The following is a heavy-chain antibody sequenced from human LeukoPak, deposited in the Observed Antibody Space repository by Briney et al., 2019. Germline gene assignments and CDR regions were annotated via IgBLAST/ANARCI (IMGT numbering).Heavy chain of an antibody. CDR3: ARSGWGLLSNWFDP. CDR1: GGSFIGYY. D-gene: IGHD3-10*01. J-gene: IGHJ5*02. Sequence: SAPLSPPCPVFGGSFIGYYWSWIRQPPGKGLGWIGEINHSGSTNYNPTLKSRVTISVDTAKNQFSLKLSSVAAADTAVYYCARSGWGLLSNWFDPWGQGTLVTVSS. CDR2: INHSGST. V-gene: IGHV4-34*01.